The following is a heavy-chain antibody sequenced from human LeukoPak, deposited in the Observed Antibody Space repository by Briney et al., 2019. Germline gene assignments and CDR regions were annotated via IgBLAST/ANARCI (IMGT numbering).Heavy chain of an antibody. CDR2: IWYDGSNK. CDR3: AKQAAGYCSSTSCQIDY. V-gene: IGHV3-33*06. J-gene: IGHJ4*02. D-gene: IGHD2-2*01. Sequence: PGGSLRLSCAASEFTFSSYGMHWVRQAPGKGLEWVAVIWYDGSNKYYADSVKGRFTISRDNSKNTLYLQMNSLRAEDTAVYYCAKQAAGYCSSTSCQIDYWGQGTLVTVSS. CDR1: EFTFSSYG.